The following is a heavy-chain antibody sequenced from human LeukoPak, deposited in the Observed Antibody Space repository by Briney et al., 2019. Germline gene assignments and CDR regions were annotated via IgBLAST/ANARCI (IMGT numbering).Heavy chain of an antibody. CDR1: GGSISSSNYF. Sequence: PSETLSLTCTVSGGSISSSNYFWGWIRQSPGKGLEWIGNVYFNGTTYYNPSLKSRVTISADTSKTQFSLKLTSVTAADTAVYYCARHPRVRSGYYETHYFYHMDVWGKGTTVAVSS. CDR2: VYFNGTT. V-gene: IGHV4-39*01. D-gene: IGHD3-3*01. J-gene: IGHJ6*03. CDR3: ARHPRVRSGYYETHYFYHMDV.